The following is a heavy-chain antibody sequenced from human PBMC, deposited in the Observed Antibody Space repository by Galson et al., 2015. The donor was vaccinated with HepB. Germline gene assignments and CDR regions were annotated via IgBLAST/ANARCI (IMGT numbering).Heavy chain of an antibody. CDR1: GFNVSSNY. Sequence: SLRLSCAASGFNVSSNYMSWVRQAPGKGLEWVSLVYSGGSTYYADSVKGRFTISGDNSKNTLYLQMNSLRAEDTAVYYCARGIVAPISDAFDIWGQGTMVTVSS. J-gene: IGHJ3*02. V-gene: IGHV3-53*01. CDR3: ARGIVAPISDAFDI. CDR2: VYSGGST. D-gene: IGHD3-22*01.